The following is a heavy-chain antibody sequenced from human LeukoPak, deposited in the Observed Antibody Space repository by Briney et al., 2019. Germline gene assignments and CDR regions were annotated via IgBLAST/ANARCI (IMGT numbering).Heavy chain of an antibody. CDR2: ISSSSSYI. V-gene: IGHV3-21*01. CDR3: ARDRSPRRYLDY. J-gene: IGHJ4*02. CDR1: GFTFSSYS. Sequence: GSLRLSCAASGFTFSSYSMNWVRQAPGKGLEWVSSISSSSSYIYYADSVKGRFTISRDNAKNSLYLQMNSLRAEDTAVYYCARDRSPRRYLDYWGQGTLVTVSS. D-gene: IGHD2-2*01.